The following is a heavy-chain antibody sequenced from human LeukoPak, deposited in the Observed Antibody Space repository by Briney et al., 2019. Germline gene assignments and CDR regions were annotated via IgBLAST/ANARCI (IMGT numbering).Heavy chain of an antibody. CDR2: ISSSGSTI. Sequence: PGGSLRLSCAASGFTFSSYGMHWIRQAPGKGLEWVSYISSSGSTIYYADSVKGRFTISRDNAKNSLYLQMNSLRAEDTAVYYCARDTGFGPDAFDIWGQGTMVTVSS. J-gene: IGHJ3*02. CDR3: ARDTGFGPDAFDI. D-gene: IGHD3-10*01. CDR1: GFTFSSYG. V-gene: IGHV3-48*04.